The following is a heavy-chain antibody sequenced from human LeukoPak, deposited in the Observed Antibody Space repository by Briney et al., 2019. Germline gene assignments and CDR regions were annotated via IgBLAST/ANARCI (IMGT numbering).Heavy chain of an antibody. CDR1: GFTFSSYA. D-gene: IGHD3-9*01. CDR3: ASSGYDILTGYYINFDY. Sequence: PGGSLRLSCAASGFTFSSYAMSWVRQAPGKGLEWVSSISSSSSYIYYADSVKGRFTISRDNAKNSLYLQMNSLRAEDTAVYYCASSGYDILTGYYINFDYWGQGTLVTVSS. CDR2: ISSSSSYI. V-gene: IGHV3-21*01. J-gene: IGHJ4*02.